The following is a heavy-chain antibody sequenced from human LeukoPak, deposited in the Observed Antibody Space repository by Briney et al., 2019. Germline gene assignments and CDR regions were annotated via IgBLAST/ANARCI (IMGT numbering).Heavy chain of an antibody. Sequence: GGSLRLPCAASGFTFSSYSMNWVRQAPGKGLEWVSSISSSSSYIYYADSVKGRFTISRDNAKNSLYLQMNSLRAEDTAVYYCASKFHYYDSSGYYLWGQGTLVTVSS. CDR1: GFTFSSYS. D-gene: IGHD3-22*01. J-gene: IGHJ4*02. V-gene: IGHV3-21*01. CDR2: ISSSSSYI. CDR3: ASKFHYYDSSGYYL.